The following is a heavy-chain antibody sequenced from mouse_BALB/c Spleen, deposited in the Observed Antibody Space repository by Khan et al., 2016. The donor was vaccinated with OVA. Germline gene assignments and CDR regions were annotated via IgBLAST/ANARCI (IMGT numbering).Heavy chain of an antibody. Sequence: VQLKQSGPELVKPGASVKISCKASGFTFTGSFMNWVMQSPGKSLEWIGRINPHIGETYYNQKFKGKATLTVDESSNTAHMELRSLGSEDTAVYYCARISRSNFDYWGQGTTGTVSS. CDR1: GFTFTGSF. J-gene: IGHJ2*01. V-gene: IGHV1-20*02. CDR2: INPHIGET. D-gene: IGHD1-1*01. CDR3: ARISRSNFDY.